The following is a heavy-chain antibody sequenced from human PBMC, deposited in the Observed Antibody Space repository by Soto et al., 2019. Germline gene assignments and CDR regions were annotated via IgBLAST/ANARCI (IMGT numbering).Heavy chain of an antibody. CDR3: APEALAALGFLRPLVPDKRPYIDS. CDR1: GGSISSGGYY. Sequence: SETLSLTCTVSGGSISSGGYYWSWIRQHPGKGLEWIGYIYYSGSTYYNPSLKSRVTISVDTSKNQFSLKLSSVTAADTAVYYCAPEALAALGFLRPLVPDKRPYIDSWGQGTLVAVPS. V-gene: IGHV4-31*03. CDR2: IYYSGST. J-gene: IGHJ4*02. D-gene: IGHD6-13*01.